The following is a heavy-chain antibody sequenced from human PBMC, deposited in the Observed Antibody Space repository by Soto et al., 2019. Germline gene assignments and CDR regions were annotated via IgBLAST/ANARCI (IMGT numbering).Heavy chain of an antibody. D-gene: IGHD2-2*01. Sequence: QVQLVQSGAEVKKPGSSVKVSCKASGGTFSSYAISWVRQAPGQGLEWMGGIIPIFGTANYAQKFQGRVTITADESTSTAYMELSSLRSEDTAVYYCARDDGVVVVPAAHYDGMDVWGQGTTVTVSS. V-gene: IGHV1-69*01. CDR1: GGTFSSYA. CDR2: IIPIFGTA. CDR3: ARDDGVVVVPAAHYDGMDV. J-gene: IGHJ6*02.